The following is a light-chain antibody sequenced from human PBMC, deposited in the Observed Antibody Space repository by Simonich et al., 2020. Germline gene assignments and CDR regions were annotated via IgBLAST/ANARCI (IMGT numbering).Light chain of an antibody. V-gene: IGLV2-14*01. CDR1: SSDVGGYNY. CDR2: DVR. CDR3: SSYTSSSTLV. Sequence: QSALTQPASVSGSPGQSITISCTGTSSDVGGYNYVSWYHQHPVKAPKLMIYDVRKRPSGVSNRFSGSKAGNTASLTISGLQAEDEADYYCSSYTSSSTLVFGGGTKLTVL. J-gene: IGLJ2*01.